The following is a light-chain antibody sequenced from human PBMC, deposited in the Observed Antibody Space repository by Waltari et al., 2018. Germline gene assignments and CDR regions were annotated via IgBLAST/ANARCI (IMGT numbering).Light chain of an antibody. CDR1: QSIDSNY. Sequence: EIVLTQSPGTLSLSLGESATLSCRASQSIDSNYVAWYQQQPGQAPRLLISGASTRATGIPDRFRGSESGTDFFTLTINRLEPEDFAVYYCQQYGFSSWTFGQGTKVEMK. CDR3: QQYGFSSWT. J-gene: IGKJ1*01. V-gene: IGKV3-20*01. CDR2: GAS.